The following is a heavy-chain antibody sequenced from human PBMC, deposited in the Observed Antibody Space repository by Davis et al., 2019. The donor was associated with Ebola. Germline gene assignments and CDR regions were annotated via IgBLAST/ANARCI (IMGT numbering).Heavy chain of an antibody. CDR3: ARSDIVATITLDY. CDR1: GGSISSYY. J-gene: IGHJ4*02. CDR2: IYYSGST. V-gene: IGHV4-59*01. Sequence: SETLSLTCTVSGGSISSYYWSWIRQPPGKGLEWIGYIYYSGSTNYNPSLKSRVTISVDTSKNQFSLKLSSVTAADTAVYYCARSDIVATITLDYWGQGTLVTVSS. D-gene: IGHD5-12*01.